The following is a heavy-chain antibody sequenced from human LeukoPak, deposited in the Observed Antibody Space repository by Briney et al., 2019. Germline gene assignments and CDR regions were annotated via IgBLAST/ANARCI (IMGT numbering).Heavy chain of an antibody. CDR1: GFTLSSYA. CDR2: ISYDGSNK. CDR3: ASLELLGY. J-gene: IGHJ4*02. Sequence: GGSLRLPCAASGFTLSSYAMHWVRQAPGKGLEWVAVISYDGSNKYYADSVKGRFTISRDNSKNTLYLQMNSLRAEDTAVYYCASLELLGYWGQGTLVTVSS. D-gene: IGHD1-7*01. V-gene: IGHV3-30-3*01.